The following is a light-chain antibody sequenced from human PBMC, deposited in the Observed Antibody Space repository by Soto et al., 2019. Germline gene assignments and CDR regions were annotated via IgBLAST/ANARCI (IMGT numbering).Light chain of an antibody. CDR1: QSVSSN. J-gene: IGKJ4*01. CDR2: GAS. Sequence: EVVMTQSPATLSVSPGERATLSCRANQSVSSNLAWYQQKPGQAPRLLISGASTRATGIPARFSGSGSGTEFTLTISSLQSEDFAVYYCQQYEGTFGGGTKVDIK. CDR3: QQYEGT. V-gene: IGKV3-15*01.